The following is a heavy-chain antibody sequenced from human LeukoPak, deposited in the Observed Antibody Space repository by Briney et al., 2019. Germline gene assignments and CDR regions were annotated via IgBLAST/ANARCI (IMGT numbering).Heavy chain of an antibody. CDR3: VRDVDYAFDY. Sequence: PGGSLRLSCAASGFRFDSYPMNWVRQPPGKGMEWLSNVRTRGDPTSYADSVRGRFTISRDNAKKSLFLQINSLRAEDTAVYFCVRDVDYAFDYWGQGVLVIVSS. CDR2: VRTRGDPT. V-gene: IGHV3-48*01. CDR1: GFRFDSYP. J-gene: IGHJ4*02. D-gene: IGHD4-17*01.